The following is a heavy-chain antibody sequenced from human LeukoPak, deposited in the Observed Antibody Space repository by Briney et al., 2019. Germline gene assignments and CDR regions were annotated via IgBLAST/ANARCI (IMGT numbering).Heavy chain of an antibody. D-gene: IGHD4-17*01. V-gene: IGHV3-48*03. CDR1: GFTFSSYE. J-gene: IGHJ4*02. CDR3: ARDSPYGDYVGY. CDR2: ISSSGSTI. Sequence: PGGSLRLSCAASGFTFSSYEMNWVRQAPEKGLEWVSYISSSGSTIYYADSVKGRFTISRDNAKNSLYLQMNSLRAEDTAVYYCARDSPYGDYVGYWGQGTLVTVSS.